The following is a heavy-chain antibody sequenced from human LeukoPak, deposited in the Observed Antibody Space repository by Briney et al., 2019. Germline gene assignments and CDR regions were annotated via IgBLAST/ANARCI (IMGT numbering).Heavy chain of an antibody. J-gene: IGHJ4*02. CDR2: IYYTGST. Sequence: PSETLSLTCTVSGGSISNYYWSWIRQPPGKGLEWIGYIYYTGSTYYNPSLKSRVTISLDTSKNQLSLKLSSVTAADTAVYYCARDSSGYPLDYWGQGTLVTVSS. CDR3: ARDSSGYPLDY. D-gene: IGHD3-22*01. V-gene: IGHV4-59*12. CDR1: GGSISNYY.